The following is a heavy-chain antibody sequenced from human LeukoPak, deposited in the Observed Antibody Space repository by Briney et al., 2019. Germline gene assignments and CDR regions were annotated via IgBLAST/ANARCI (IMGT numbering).Heavy chain of an antibody. CDR3: AGPSLLTGNHNDPSYYFDY. CDR2: VSAYNGNT. J-gene: IGHJ4*02. CDR1: GYTFTSYG. Sequence: ASVKVSCKGSGYTFTSYGISWVRQAPGQGLEWMGWVSAYNGNTNYAQKLQGRVTMTTDTSTSTAYMELRSLRSDDTAVYYCAGPSLLTGNHNDPSYYFDYWGQGTLVTVSS. V-gene: IGHV1-18*01. D-gene: IGHD3-9*01.